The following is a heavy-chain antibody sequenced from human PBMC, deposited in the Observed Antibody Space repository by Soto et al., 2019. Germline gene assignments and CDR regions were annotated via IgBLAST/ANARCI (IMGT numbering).Heavy chain of an antibody. J-gene: IGHJ4*02. V-gene: IGHV3-30*18. CDR3: AKDLDYGGKSNPHDY. D-gene: IGHD4-17*01. Sequence: QVQLVESGGGVVQPGRSLRLSCAASGFTFSSYGMHWVRQAPGKGLEWVAVISYDGSNKYYADSVKGRFTISRDNSKNQLYLQMNSLRAEDTAVYYCAKDLDYGGKSNPHDYWGQGTLVTVSS. CDR2: ISYDGSNK. CDR1: GFTFSSYG.